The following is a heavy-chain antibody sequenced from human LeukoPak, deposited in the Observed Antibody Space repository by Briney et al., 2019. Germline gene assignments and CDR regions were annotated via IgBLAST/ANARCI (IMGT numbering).Heavy chain of an antibody. CDR3: AREPLWSGYSYYYYYMDV. CDR1: GYTFTGHY. V-gene: IGHV1-2*02. CDR2: SNPKSGGT. J-gene: IGHJ6*03. D-gene: IGHD3-3*01. Sequence: ASVKVSCKASGYTFTGHYLHWVRQAPGQGPEWMGWSNPKSGGTNYAQKFQGRVTMTRDTSISTAYMELNRLTSDDTAVYYCAREPLWSGYSYYYYYMDVWGKGTTVTVSS.